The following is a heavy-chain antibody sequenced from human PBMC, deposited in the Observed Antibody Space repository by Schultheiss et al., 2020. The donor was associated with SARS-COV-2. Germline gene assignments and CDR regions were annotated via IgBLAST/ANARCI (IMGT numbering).Heavy chain of an antibody. J-gene: IGHJ3*02. V-gene: IGHV3-33*01. CDR1: GFTFSSYG. Sequence: GGSLRLSCAASGFTFSSYGMHWVRQAPGKGLEWVAVIWYDGSNKYYADSVKGRFTISRDNSKNTLYLQMNSLRAEDTAVYYCAGMVRGVHVAFDIWGQGTMVTVSS. CDR3: AGMVRGVHVAFDI. D-gene: IGHD3-10*01. CDR2: IWYDGSNK.